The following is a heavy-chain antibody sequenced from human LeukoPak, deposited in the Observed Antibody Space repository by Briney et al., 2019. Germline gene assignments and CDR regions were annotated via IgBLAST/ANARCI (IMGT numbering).Heavy chain of an antibody. CDR3: AAGTTVTYEQAGAFDI. Sequence: SVKVSCKASGFTFTSSAMQWVRQARGQRLEWIGWIVVGSGNTNYAQKFQERVTITRDMSTSTAYMELSSLRSEDTAVYYCAAGTTVTYEQAGAFDIWGQGTVVTVSS. J-gene: IGHJ3*02. D-gene: IGHD4-17*01. CDR1: GFTFTSSA. V-gene: IGHV1-58*02. CDR2: IVVGSGNT.